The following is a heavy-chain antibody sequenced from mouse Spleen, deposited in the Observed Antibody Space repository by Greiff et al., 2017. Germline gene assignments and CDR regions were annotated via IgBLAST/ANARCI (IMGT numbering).Heavy chain of an antibody. CDR3: ARLFITTVVASPYYAMDY. Sequence: QVQLQQPGAELVKPGASVKLSCKASGYTFTSYWMHWVKQRPGQGLEWIGEINPSNGRTNYNEKFKSKATLTVDKSSSTAYMQLSSLTSEDSAVYYCARLFITTVVASPYYAMDYWGQGTSVTVSS. D-gene: IGHD1-1*01. CDR2: INPSNGRT. J-gene: IGHJ4*01. V-gene: IGHV1S81*02. CDR1: GYTFTSYW.